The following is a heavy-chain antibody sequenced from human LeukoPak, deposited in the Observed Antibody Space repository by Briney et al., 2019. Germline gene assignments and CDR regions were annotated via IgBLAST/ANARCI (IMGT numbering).Heavy chain of an antibody. CDR2: INHSGNT. CDR3: AKTAASMDV. CDR1: GISFSDYY. V-gene: IGHV4-34*01. D-gene: IGHD2-15*01. J-gene: IGHJ6*03. Sequence: KSSETLSLTCAVYGISFSDYYWSWIRQPPGKGLEWIGKINHSGNTNYNPSLKSRVTISVDTSKSQFSLKLSSVTAADTAVYYCAKTAASMDVWGKGITVTVSS.